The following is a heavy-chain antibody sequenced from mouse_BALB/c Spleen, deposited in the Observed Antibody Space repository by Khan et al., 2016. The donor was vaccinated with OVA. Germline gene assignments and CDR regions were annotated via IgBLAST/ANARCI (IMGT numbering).Heavy chain of an antibody. J-gene: IGHJ4*01. V-gene: IGHV2-6-5*01. CDR1: GFSLSDYG. CDR2: IWGGGST. CDR3: AKGVWSYYYTLDY. Sequence: QVRLQQSGPGLVAPSQNLSLTCTVSGFSLSDYGVSWIRQPPGKGLEWLGVIWGGGSTYYNSDLKSRLSISKDNSKSQVFLKMSSLQSDDTAMFYCAKGVWSYYYTLDYWGQGTSVTGSS.